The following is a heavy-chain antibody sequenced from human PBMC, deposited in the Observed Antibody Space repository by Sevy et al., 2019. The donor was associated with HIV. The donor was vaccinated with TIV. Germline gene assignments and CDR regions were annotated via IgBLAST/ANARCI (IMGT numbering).Heavy chain of an antibody. J-gene: IGHJ4*02. V-gene: IGHV3-23*01. CDR2: ISGSGGST. D-gene: IGHD6-13*01. CDR3: AKFSASSWYYFDY. Sequence: GGSLRLSCAASGFTLSSYAMSWVRQAPGKGLEWVSAISGSGGSTYYADSVKVRFTISRDNSKNTLYLQMNSLRAEDTAVYYCAKFSASSWYYFDYWGQGTLVTVSS. CDR1: GFTLSSYA.